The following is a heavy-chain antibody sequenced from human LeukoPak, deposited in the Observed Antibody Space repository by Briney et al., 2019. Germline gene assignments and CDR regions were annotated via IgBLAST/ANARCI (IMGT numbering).Heavy chain of an antibody. D-gene: IGHD2-8*02. CDR3: ARDLTERKYYIAY. Sequence: PGGSLRLSCAASGFTFSSFGMHWVRQAPGEGLEWVAYIGYTGTDTYYADSVKGRFTISRDNFKNTVHLQVNSLRAADTALYSCARDLTERKYYIAYWGQGTLVTVSS. CDR2: IGYTGTDT. CDR1: GFTFSSFG. V-gene: IGHV3-30*02. J-gene: IGHJ4*02.